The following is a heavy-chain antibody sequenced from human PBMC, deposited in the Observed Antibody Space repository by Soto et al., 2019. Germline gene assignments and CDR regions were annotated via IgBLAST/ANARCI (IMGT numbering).Heavy chain of an antibody. D-gene: IGHD6-19*01. CDR1: GCTFSRYA. Sequence: VASVKASCTASGCTFSRYAIRWVRQAPGQGLEWMGGIIPIFGTATYAQKFQDKVTITADKSTSTAYMELSSLRSEDTAVYYCARDGSSGPWGQGTLVAVSS. J-gene: IGHJ5*02. CDR2: IIPIFGTA. CDR3: ARDGSSGP. V-gene: IGHV1-69*06.